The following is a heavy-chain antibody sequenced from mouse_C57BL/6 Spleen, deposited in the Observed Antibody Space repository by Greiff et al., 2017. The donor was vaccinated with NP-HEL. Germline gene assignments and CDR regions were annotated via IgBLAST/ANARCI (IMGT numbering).Heavy chain of an antibody. CDR2: ISSGGSYT. V-gene: IGHV5-6*01. CDR1: GFTFSSYG. CDR3: ARHDGPGAWFAY. Sequence: DVQLVESGGDLVKPGGSLKLSCAASGFTFSSYGMSWVRQTPDKRLEWVATISSGGSYTYYPDSVKGRFTISRDNAKNTLYLQMSSLKSEDTAMYYCARHDGPGAWFAYWGQGTLVTVSA. D-gene: IGHD2-3*01. J-gene: IGHJ3*01.